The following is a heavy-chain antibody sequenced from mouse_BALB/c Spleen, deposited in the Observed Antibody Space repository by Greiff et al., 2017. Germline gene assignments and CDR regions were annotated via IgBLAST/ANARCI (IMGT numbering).Heavy chain of an antibody. CDR2: INPNNGDT. V-gene: IGHV1-26*01. J-gene: IGHJ3*01. CDR3: SRGGSSYEDLAY. CDR1: GFTFTDYY. Sequence: EVQLVESGPGLVKPGGSVKLSCTASGFTFTDYYMKWVQQTHGKSLEWIGDINPNNGDTFYNQKFKGKATLTVDRYTSTTYMQLNRLTSEDSAVYYCSRGGSSYEDLAYWGQGTLVTVSA. D-gene: IGHD1-1*01.